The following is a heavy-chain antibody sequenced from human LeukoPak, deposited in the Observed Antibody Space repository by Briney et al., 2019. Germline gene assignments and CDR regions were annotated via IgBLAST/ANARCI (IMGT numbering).Heavy chain of an antibody. D-gene: IGHD3-22*01. CDR3: ARDRGPNYYDSSGYSGKYFDL. V-gene: IGHV4-59*01. CDR1: GGSISNYF. Sequence: SETLSLTCTVSGGSISNYFWSWIRQAPGKGLEYIGFIYYSGNTNYNPSFKSRVTISVDTSKKQFSLKLSSVTAADTAVYYCARDRGPNYYDSSGYSGKYFDLWGRGTLVTVSP. CDR2: IYYSGNT. J-gene: IGHJ2*01.